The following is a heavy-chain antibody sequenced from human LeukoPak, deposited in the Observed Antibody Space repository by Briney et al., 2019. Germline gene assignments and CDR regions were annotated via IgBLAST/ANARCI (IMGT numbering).Heavy chain of an antibody. CDR3: ARDGADGGSFDY. Sequence: PGGSLRLSCAASGFTFSTYSMNWVRQAPGKGLEWLSSISSSSSYIYYADSVKGRFTISRNNAKNSLYLQMNSLRAEDTAVYYCARDGADGGSFDYWGQGTLVTVSS. CDR1: GFTFSTYS. CDR2: ISSSSSYI. J-gene: IGHJ4*02. V-gene: IGHV3-21*01. D-gene: IGHD3-10*01.